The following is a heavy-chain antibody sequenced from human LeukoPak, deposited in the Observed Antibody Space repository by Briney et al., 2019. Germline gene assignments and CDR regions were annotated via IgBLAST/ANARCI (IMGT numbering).Heavy chain of an antibody. D-gene: IGHD6-19*01. CDR2: GDYSGGT. V-gene: IGHV4-39*07. CDR3: AGERGEEYSSGWYKTNYFYN. Sequence: SETLSLTCTVSGDSFTSVTDYWAWIRQPPGKGLEWIASGDYSGGTYYNPSLESRVAISADMSKNQISVKLTSVTGADTAVYYCAGERGEEYSSGWYKTNYFYNWGQGIRVTVSS. CDR1: GDSFTSVTDY. J-gene: IGHJ4*02.